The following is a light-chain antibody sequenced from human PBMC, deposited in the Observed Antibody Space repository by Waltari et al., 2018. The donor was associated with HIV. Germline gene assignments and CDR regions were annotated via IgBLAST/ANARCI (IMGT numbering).Light chain of an antibody. V-gene: IGKV2-28*01. CDR2: MGA. J-gene: IGKJ1*01. CDR1: QSLLFTTGYNY. CDR3: MQALQTPWT. Sequence: IVMTQSPVSLPVTPGEPSSISCRSSQSLLFTTGYNYLDWYLQKPGQSPQLLIYMGALRAPGVPDRFSGSGSGTDFTLKISRVEAGDVGVYYCMQALQTPWTFGQGTKVEI.